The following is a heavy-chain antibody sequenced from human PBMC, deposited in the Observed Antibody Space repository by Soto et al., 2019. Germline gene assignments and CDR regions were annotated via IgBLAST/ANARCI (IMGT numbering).Heavy chain of an antibody. D-gene: IGHD3-10*01. CDR3: ARYGSGTARPYYYYMDV. CDR1: GGSFSGYY. CDR2: INHSGST. Sequence: PSETLSLTCAVYGGSFSGYYWSWIRQPPGKGLEWIGEINHSGSTNYNPSLKSRVTISVDTSKNQFSLKLSSVTAADTAVYYCARYGSGTARPYYYYMDVWGKGTTVTVSS. J-gene: IGHJ6*03. V-gene: IGHV4-34*01.